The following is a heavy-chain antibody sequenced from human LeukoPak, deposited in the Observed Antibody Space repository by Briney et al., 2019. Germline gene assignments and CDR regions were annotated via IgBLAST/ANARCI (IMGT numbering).Heavy chain of an antibody. CDR2: INHSGST. CDR1: GGSFSGYY. CDR3: ARGLGYGDYVPNY. J-gene: IGHJ4*02. Sequence: PSETLSLTCAVYGGSFSGYYWGWIRQPPGKGLEWIGEINHSGSTNYNPSLKSRVTISVDTSKNQFSLKLSSVTAADTAVYYCARGLGYGDYVPNYWGQGTLVTVSS. V-gene: IGHV4-34*01. D-gene: IGHD4-17*01.